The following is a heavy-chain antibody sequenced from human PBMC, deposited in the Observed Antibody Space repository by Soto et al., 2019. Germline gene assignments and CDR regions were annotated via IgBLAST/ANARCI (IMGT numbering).Heavy chain of an antibody. V-gene: IGHV3-30*18. Sequence: GSLRLSCAASGFTFSSYGMHWVRQAPGKGLEWVEVISYDGSNKYYADSVKGRFTISRENSKNTLYLQMNSLRAEDTAVYYCAKDIAEWLPDYWGQGTLVTVSS. D-gene: IGHD3-3*01. CDR1: GFTFSSYG. CDR2: ISYDGSNK. J-gene: IGHJ4*02. CDR3: AKDIAEWLPDY.